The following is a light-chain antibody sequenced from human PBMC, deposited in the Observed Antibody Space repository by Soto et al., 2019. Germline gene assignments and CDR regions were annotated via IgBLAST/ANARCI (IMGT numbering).Light chain of an antibody. V-gene: IGKV3D-20*02. J-gene: IGKJ5*01. CDR1: QSVSSRS. CDR2: DAS. CDR3: QQRSNWPT. Sequence: ETVLTQSPGTLSLSPGERATLSCRASQSVSSRSLAWYQQKSGQAPRLLIYDASKRATGIPARFSGSGSGTDFTLTISSLEPEDFAVYYCQQRSNWPTFGQGTRLEIK.